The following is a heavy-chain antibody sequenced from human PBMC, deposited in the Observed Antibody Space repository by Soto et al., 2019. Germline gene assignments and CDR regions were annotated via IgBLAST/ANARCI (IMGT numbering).Heavy chain of an antibody. Sequence: QVQLVQSGAEVKKPGASVKVSCKASGYTFTSYGISWVRQAPGQGLEWMGWISAYNGNTNYAQKLQGRITMTTDTSTSTAYMELRSLRSDDTAVYYCARDGTTVTTDWLNWFDPWGQGTLVTVSS. CDR3: ARDGTTVTTDWLNWFDP. J-gene: IGHJ5*02. CDR2: ISAYNGNT. D-gene: IGHD4-17*01. V-gene: IGHV1-18*01. CDR1: GYTFTSYG.